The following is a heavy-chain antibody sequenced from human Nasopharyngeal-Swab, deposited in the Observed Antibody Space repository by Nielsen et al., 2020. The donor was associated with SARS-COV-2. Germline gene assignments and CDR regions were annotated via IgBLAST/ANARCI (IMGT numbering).Heavy chain of an antibody. CDR2: INHSGST. CDR3: ARVLIGTPAYGSGTIDY. V-gene: IGHV4-34*01. D-gene: IGHD3-10*01. J-gene: IGHJ4*02. Sequence: PGKGLEWIGEINHSGSTNYNPSLKSRVTISVDTSKNQFSLKLSSVTAADTAVYYCARVLIGTPAYGSGTIDYWGQGTRVTVSS.